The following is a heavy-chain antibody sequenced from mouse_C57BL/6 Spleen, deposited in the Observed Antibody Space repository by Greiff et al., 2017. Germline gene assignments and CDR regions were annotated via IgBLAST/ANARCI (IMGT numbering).Heavy chain of an antibody. J-gene: IGHJ2*01. D-gene: IGHD4-1*01. Sequence: QLQQPGAELVRPGTSVKLSCKASGYTFTSYWMHWVKQRPGQGLEWIGVIDPSDSYTNYNQKFKGKATLTVDTSSSTAYMQLSSLTSEDSAVYYCARLGTGPLDYWGQGTTLTVSS. V-gene: IGHV1-59*01. CDR2: IDPSDSYT. CDR1: GYTFTSYW. CDR3: ARLGTGPLDY.